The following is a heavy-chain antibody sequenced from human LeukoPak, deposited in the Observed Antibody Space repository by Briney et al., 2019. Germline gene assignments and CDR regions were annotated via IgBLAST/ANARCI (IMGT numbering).Heavy chain of an antibody. D-gene: IGHD6-6*01. J-gene: IGHJ6*03. CDR2: ISYDGSNK. CDR3: ARKKSVYRSSASSYYYMDV. CDR1: GFTFSSYG. Sequence: GGSLRLSCAASGFTFSSYGMHWVRQAPGKGLEWVAVISYDGSNKYYADSVKGRFTISRDNPKSTVYLQMNSLRAEDTAVYHCARKKSVYRSSASSYYYMDVWGKGTTVTVSS. V-gene: IGHV3-30*03.